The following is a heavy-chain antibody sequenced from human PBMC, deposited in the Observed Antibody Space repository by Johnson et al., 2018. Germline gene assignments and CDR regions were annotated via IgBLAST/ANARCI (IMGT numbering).Heavy chain of an antibody. Sequence: QVQLQESGGGVVQPGRSLRLSCAASGFTFSSYAMHWVRQAPGKGLEWVAVISYDGSNKYYADSGKGRFTISRDNSKNTLYLQMNSLRAEDTVVYYFAKDNHDYMDGWGKGTTVTVSS. CDR1: GFTFSSYA. CDR2: ISYDGSNK. J-gene: IGHJ6*03. V-gene: IGHV3-30*14. CDR3: AKDNHDYMDG. D-gene: IGHD1-14*01.